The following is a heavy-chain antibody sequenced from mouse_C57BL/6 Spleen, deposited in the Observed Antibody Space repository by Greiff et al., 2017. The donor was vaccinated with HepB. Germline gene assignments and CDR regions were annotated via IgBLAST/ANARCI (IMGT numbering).Heavy chain of an antibody. Sequence: EVKLMESGGGLVKPGGSLKLSCAASGFTFSDYGMHWVRQAPEKGLEWVAYISSGSSTIYYADTVKGRFTISRDNAKNTLFLQMTSLRSEDTAMYYCARSSGYYFDYWGQGTTLTVSS. CDR2: ISSGSSTI. D-gene: IGHD3-2*02. CDR3: ARSSGYYFDY. V-gene: IGHV5-17*01. J-gene: IGHJ2*01. CDR1: GFTFSDYG.